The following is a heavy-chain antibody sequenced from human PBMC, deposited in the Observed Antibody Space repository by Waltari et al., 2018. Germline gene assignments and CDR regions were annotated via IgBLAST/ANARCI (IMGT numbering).Heavy chain of an antibody. J-gene: IGHJ4*02. V-gene: IGHV2-70*04. D-gene: IGHD3-22*01. Sequence: QVTLKESGPALVKPTQTLTLTCTFSGFSLSTSGMRVTWIRQPPGKALEWLARIDLEDDKLYSTSLKTRLSISKDTTKNQVVLTMTNMDPLDTATYYCARSSSGYYLDYFDYWGQGTAVTVSS. CDR3: ARSSSGYYLDYFDY. CDR2: IDLEDDK. CDR1: GFSLSTSGMR.